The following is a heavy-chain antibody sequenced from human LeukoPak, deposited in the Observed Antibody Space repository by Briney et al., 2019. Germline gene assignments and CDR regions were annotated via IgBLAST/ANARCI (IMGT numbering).Heavy chain of an antibody. CDR1: GFTVSSNY. D-gene: IGHD6-6*01. J-gene: IGHJ5*02. Sequence: GGSLRLSCAASGFTVSSNYMSWVRQAPGKGLEWVSVIYSGGSTYYADSVKGRFTISRDNSKNTLYLQMNSLRAEDTAVYYCAGRDSSSSGHAVPWGQGTLVTVSS. V-gene: IGHV3-53*01. CDR2: IYSGGST. CDR3: AGRDSSSSGHAVP.